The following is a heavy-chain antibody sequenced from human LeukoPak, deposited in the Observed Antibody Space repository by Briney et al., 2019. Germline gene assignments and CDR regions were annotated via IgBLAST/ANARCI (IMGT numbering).Heavy chain of an antibody. CDR2: ISGSGGST. CDR1: GFTFSSYA. J-gene: IGHJ6*02. D-gene: IGHD2-2*01. Sequence: PGGSLRLSCAASGFTFSSYAMSWVRQAPGKGLEWVSAISGSGGSTYYADSVKGRFTISRDKSKNTLYLQMNSLRAGDTAVYYCAKRPADCSSTSCPVINHYYYGMDVWGQGTTVTVFS. CDR3: AKRPADCSSTSCPVINHYYYGMDV. V-gene: IGHV3-23*01.